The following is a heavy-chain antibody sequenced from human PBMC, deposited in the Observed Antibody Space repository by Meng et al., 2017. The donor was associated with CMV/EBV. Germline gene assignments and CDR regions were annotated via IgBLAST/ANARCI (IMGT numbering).Heavy chain of an antibody. V-gene: IGHV1-8*02. CDR2: MNPNSGNT. Sequence: ASVKVSCKASGYTFTGYYMHWVRQATGQGLEWMGWMNPNSGNTGYAQKFQGRVTMTRNTSISTAYMELSSLRSEDTAVYYCARVLYSSSSGDSYYWCQGTLVTVSS. CDR1: GYTFTGYY. D-gene: IGHD6-6*01. CDR3: ARVLYSSSSGDSYY. J-gene: IGHJ4*02.